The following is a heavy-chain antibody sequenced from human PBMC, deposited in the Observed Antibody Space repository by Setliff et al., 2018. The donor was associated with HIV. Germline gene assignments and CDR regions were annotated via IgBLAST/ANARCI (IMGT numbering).Heavy chain of an antibody. J-gene: IGHJ4*02. CDR2: INAGNGNT. CDR1: GYTFTNYA. V-gene: IGHV1-3*01. CDR3: ARGRLRNYFDY. D-gene: IGHD2-8*01. Sequence: ASVKVSCKASGYTFTNYAMHWVRQAPGQGLEWMGWINAGNGNTKYSQKFQGRVTITRDTSASTAYMELSSLRSEDTAVYYCARGRLRNYFDYWGQGTLVTVSS.